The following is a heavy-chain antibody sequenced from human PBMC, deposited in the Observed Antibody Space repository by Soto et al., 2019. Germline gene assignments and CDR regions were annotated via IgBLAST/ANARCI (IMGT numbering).Heavy chain of an antibody. V-gene: IGHV4-4*02. CDR3: ARGGYYFYMDV. J-gene: IGHJ6*03. D-gene: IGHD1-26*01. Sequence: QVQLQESGPGLVKPSETLSLTGPVSGGSIGISNWWSWFGKPPGKGLEWIGQIHHRGSTNYSPSLTSRVTISVDKSKNQFSLKMNSVTAADTAVYYCARGGYYFYMDVWGKGTTVTVSS. CDR1: GGSIGISNW. CDR2: IHHRGST.